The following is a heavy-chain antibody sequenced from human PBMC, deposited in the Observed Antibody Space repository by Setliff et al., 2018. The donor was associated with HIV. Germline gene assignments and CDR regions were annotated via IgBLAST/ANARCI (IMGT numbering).Heavy chain of an antibody. Sequence: ASVKVSCKASGYTFSGYYMHWVRQAPGQGLEWMGWINPNSGGTNYAQKFQGRVTMTRDTSISTAYMELSRLRSDGTAVYYCARGDIIAVPAAIDMDVWGKGTTVTVSS. D-gene: IGHD2-2*01. CDR2: INPNSGGT. CDR3: ARGDIIAVPAAIDMDV. CDR1: GYTFSGYY. V-gene: IGHV1-2*02. J-gene: IGHJ6*03.